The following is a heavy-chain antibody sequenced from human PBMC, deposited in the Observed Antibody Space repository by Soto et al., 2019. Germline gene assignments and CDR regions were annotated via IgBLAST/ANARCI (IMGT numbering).Heavy chain of an antibody. CDR3: ARGHSTDCSNGVCSFFYNHEMDV. Sequence: GASVKVSCKASGYSFTDYHIHWVRQAPGQGLEWLGRINPKSGGTSTAQKLQGWVTMTRDRSISTVYVELTRLRSDDTAVYFCARGHSTDCSNGVCSFFYNHEMDVWGQGTTVTVSS. D-gene: IGHD2-8*01. V-gene: IGHV1-2*04. J-gene: IGHJ6*02. CDR2: INPKSGGT. CDR1: GYSFTDYH.